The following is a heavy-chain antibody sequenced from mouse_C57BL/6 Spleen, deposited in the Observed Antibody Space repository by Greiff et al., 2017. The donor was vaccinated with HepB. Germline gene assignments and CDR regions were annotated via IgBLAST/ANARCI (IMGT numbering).Heavy chain of an antibody. CDR3: ARGAYGSGYEDAMDY. D-gene: IGHD1-1*01. CDR1: GYTFTSYW. Sequence: QVQLQQPGAELVMPGASVKLSCKASGYTFTSYWMHWVKQRPGQGLEWIGEIDPSDSYTNYNQKFKGKSTLTVDKSSSTAYMQLSSLTSEDSAVYYCARGAYGSGYEDAMDYWGQGTSVTVSA. V-gene: IGHV1-69*01. CDR2: IDPSDSYT. J-gene: IGHJ4*01.